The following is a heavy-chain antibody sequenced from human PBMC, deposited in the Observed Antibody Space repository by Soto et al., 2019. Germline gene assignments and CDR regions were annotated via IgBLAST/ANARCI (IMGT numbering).Heavy chain of an antibody. CDR1: GFSLTSYG. V-gene: IGHV3-30*18. CDR2: ISYDGSNK. D-gene: IGHD6-19*01. CDR3: AKAIAVAGLHYFNS. J-gene: IGHJ4*03. Sequence: GGSLRLSCAASGFSLTSYGMHWVRQAPGKGLEWVAVISYDGSNKYYADSVKGRFTISRDNSMNTLFLQMSSLRADDTAVYYCAKAIAVAGLHYFNSWGQGTTVTVSS.